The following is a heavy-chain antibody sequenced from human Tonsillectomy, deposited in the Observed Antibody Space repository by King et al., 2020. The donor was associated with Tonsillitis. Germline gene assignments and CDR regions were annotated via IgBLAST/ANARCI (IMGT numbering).Heavy chain of an antibody. CDR2: INHSGST. V-gene: IGHV4-34*01. CDR1: GGSFSGYY. D-gene: IGHD5-18*01. Sequence: VQLQQWGAGLLKPSETLSLTCAVYGGSFSGYYWSWIRQPPGKGREWIGEINHSGSTNYNPSLKSRVTISVDTSKNQFSLKLSSVTAADTAVYYGARLSQTAMVNSYYYYMDVWGKGTTVTVSS. J-gene: IGHJ6*03. CDR3: ARLSQTAMVNSYYYYMDV.